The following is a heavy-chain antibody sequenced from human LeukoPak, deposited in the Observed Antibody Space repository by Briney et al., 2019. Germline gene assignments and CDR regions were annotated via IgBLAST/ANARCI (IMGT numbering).Heavy chain of an antibody. Sequence: ASVKVSCKVSGYTLTELSMHWVRQAPGKGLEWMGGFDPEDGETIYAQKFQGRVTMTEDTSTGTAYMELSSLRSEDTAVYYCATAKYCSSTSCWYYFDYWGQGTLVTVSS. CDR2: FDPEDGET. J-gene: IGHJ4*02. V-gene: IGHV1-24*01. D-gene: IGHD2-2*01. CDR1: GYTLTELS. CDR3: ATAKYCSSTSCWYYFDY.